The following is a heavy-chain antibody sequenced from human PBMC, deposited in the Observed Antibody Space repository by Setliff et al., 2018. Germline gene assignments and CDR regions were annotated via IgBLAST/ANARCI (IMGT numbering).Heavy chain of an antibody. CDR3: ARGVYCSSTSCSPGLNWFDP. CDR1: GYTFTGYY. D-gene: IGHD2-2*01. CDR2: INPNSGGT. V-gene: IGHV1-2*04. J-gene: IGHJ5*02. Sequence: ASVKVFCKASGYTFTGYYMHWVRQAPGQGLEWMGWINPNSGGTNYAQKFQGWVTMTRDTSISTAYMELSRLRSDDTAVYYCARGVYCSSTSCSPGLNWFDPWGQGTLVTVSS.